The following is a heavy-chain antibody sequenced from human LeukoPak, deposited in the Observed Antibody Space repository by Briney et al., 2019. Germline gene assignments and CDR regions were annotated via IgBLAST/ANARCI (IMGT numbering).Heavy chain of an antibody. CDR3: ATRGCIEAYGMDV. J-gene: IGHJ6*02. V-gene: IGHV3-23*01. Sequence: PGGSLRLSCAASGFTFSSYAMSWVRQAPGKGLEWVSAISGSGARSYYADSVRGRYTISRDKSKNTLYLQMNSLRPEDTAVYYCATRGCIEAYGMDVWGQGTTVTVSS. D-gene: IGHD6-13*01. CDR2: ISGSGARS. CDR1: GFTFSSYA.